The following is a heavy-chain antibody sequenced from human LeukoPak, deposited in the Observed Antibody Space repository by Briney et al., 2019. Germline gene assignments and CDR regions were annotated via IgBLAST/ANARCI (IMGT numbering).Heavy chain of an antibody. J-gene: IGHJ5*02. D-gene: IGHD2-2*02. CDR1: GYTFTSYD. Sequence: ASVKVSCKASGYTFTSYDINWVRQATGQGLEWMGWMNPNSGNTGYAQKFQGRVTITRNTSISTAYMELSSLRSEDTAVYYCARGLHCSSTSCHTPFDPWGQGTLVTVSS. V-gene: IGHV1-8*03. CDR3: ARGLHCSSTSCHTPFDP. CDR2: MNPNSGNT.